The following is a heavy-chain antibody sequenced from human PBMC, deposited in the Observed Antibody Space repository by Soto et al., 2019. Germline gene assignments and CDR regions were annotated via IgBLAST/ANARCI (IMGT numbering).Heavy chain of an antibody. CDR2: IYYSGST. D-gene: IGHD4-17*01. Sequence: QLQLQESGPGLVKPSETLSLTCTVSGGSISSSSYYWGWIRQPPGKGLEWIGSIYYSGSTSYNPSLKSRVTISVDTSKNQFPMKLSSVTAADTAVYYCARSMTTVVTLDYWGQGTLVTVSS. CDR1: GGSISSSSYY. CDR3: ARSMTTVVTLDY. J-gene: IGHJ4*02. V-gene: IGHV4-39*01.